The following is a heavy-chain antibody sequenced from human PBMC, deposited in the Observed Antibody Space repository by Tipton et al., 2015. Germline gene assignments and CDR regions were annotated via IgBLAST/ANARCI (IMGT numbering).Heavy chain of an antibody. J-gene: IGHJ6*02. V-gene: IGHV4-30-2*01. CDR3: ARENAYYYGMDV. Sequence: TLSLTCSVSGGSLSSGGFSWSWIRQPPGKGLEWIGYIYQGGSTYYNPSLKSRVTMSVDRPKNQFSLKLRSVTAADTAMYFCARENAYYYGMDVWGQGTTVTVSS. CDR2: IYQGGST. CDR1: GGSLSSGGFS. D-gene: IGHD1-1*01.